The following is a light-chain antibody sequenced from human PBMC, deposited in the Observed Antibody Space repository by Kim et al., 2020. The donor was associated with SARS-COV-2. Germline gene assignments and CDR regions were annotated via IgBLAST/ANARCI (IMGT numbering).Light chain of an antibody. CDR3: QAWDSTTVI. Sequence: SYELTQPPSVSVSPGQTASISCPGDKLGDKYACWYQQRPGQSPVLVIYEDTRRPSGIPERFSASTSGNTATLTISGTQAKDEADYYCQAWDSTTVIFGGGTQLTVL. J-gene: IGLJ2*01. CDR2: EDT. CDR1: KLGDKY. V-gene: IGLV3-1*01.